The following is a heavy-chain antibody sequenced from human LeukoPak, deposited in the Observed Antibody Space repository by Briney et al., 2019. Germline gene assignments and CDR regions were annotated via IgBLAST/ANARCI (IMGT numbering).Heavy chain of an antibody. D-gene: IGHD3-22*01. J-gene: IGHJ4*02. CDR2: IYYSGST. V-gene: IGHV4-30-4*08. CDR1: GGSISSGDYY. Sequence: SQTLSLTCTVSGGSISSGDYYWSWIRQPPGKGLEWIGYIYYSGSTYYNPSLKSRVTISVDTYKNQFSLKLSSVTAADTAVYYCARDRNYYDSSGYYFDYWGQGTLVTVSP. CDR3: ARDRNYYDSSGYYFDY.